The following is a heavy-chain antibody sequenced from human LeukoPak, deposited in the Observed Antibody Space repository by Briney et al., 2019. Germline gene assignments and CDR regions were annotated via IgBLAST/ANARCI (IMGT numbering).Heavy chain of an antibody. CDR1: GGSISSYY. J-gene: IGHJ1*01. CDR2: IYTSGST. CDR3: ASTNSSGWFAEYFQH. V-gene: IGHV4-4*08. Sequence: SETLSLTCTVSGGSISSYYWNWIRQPPGKGLEWIGRIYTSGSTNYNPSLKSRVTISVDTSKNQFSLKLSSVTAADTAVYYCASTNSSGWFAEYFQHWGQGTLVTVSS. D-gene: IGHD6-19*01.